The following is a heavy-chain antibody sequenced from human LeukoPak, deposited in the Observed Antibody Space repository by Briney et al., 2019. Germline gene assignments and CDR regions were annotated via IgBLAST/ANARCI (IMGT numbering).Heavy chain of an antibody. V-gene: IGHV4-59*01. CDR3: ARLWYGSGTYYMVY. CDR1: GGSIRSYY. D-gene: IGHD3-10*01. CDR2: IYYTGST. Sequence: SETLSLTCTVSGGSIRSYYWSWIRQPPGKGLEWIGYIYYTGSTNYNPSLKSRVTISLDTSKNQFSLKLNSVTAADTAVYYCARLWYGSGTYYMVYWGQGTLVTVSS. J-gene: IGHJ4*02.